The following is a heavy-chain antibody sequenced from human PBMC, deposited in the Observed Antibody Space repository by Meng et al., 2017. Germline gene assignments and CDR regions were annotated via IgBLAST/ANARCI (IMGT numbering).Heavy chain of an antibody. D-gene: IGHD3-3*01. V-gene: IGHV1-18*01. CDR3: ARLDRERFLEWLPRYYYGMDV. CDR1: GYTFTSYG. J-gene: IGHJ6*02. CDR2: ISAYNGNT. Sequence: ASVKVSCKASGYTFTSYGISWVRQAPGQGLEWMGWISAYNGNTNYAQKLQGRVTMTTDTSTSTACMELRSLRSDDTAVYYCARLDRERFLEWLPRYYYGMDVWGQGTTVTVSS.